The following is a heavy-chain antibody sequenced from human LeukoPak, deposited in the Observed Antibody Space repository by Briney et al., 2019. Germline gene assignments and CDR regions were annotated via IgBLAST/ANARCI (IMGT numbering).Heavy chain of an antibody. CDR2: INHSGST. Sequence: SETLSLTCAVYDGSFSGYYWNWIRQPPGKGLEWIGKINHSGSTNYNTSLKSRVTISGDTSKNQFSLKLSSVTAADTAVYYCARPITMVRGVKTSGWGQGTLVTVSS. D-gene: IGHD3-10*01. V-gene: IGHV4-34*01. CDR3: ARPITMVRGVKTSG. CDR1: DGSFSGYY. J-gene: IGHJ4*02.